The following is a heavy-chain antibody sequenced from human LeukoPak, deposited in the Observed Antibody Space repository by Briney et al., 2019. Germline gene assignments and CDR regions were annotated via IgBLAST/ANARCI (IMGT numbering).Heavy chain of an antibody. J-gene: IGHJ6*02. V-gene: IGHV3-13*01. CDR1: GFTFSNYD. CDR2: FHTAGDI. CDR3: ARGSCSSRSCYKRVNGLDV. Sequence: GGSLRLSCAASGFTFSNYDMHWVRQTTGKGLEWVSAFHTAGDIHYTGSVKGRFATSRENAKNSFYLQMNNLRAGDTAVYYCARGSCSSRSCYKRVNGLDVWGQGTPVTVSS. D-gene: IGHD2-2*01.